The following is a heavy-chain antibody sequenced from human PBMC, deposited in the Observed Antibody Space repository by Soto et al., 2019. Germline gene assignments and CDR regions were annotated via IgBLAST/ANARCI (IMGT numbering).Heavy chain of an antibody. D-gene: IGHD3-10*01. V-gene: IGHV1-46*01. CDR3: ARGSPMVRGGQYFDY. CDR2: INPSGGST. J-gene: IGHJ4*02. Sequence: QVQLVQSGAEVKKPGSSVKVSCKASGGTFSSYAISWVRQAPGQGLEWMGIINPSGGSTSYAQKFQGRVTMTRDTSTSTVYMELSSLRSEDTAVYYCARGSPMVRGGQYFDYWGQGTLVTVSS. CDR1: GGTFSSYA.